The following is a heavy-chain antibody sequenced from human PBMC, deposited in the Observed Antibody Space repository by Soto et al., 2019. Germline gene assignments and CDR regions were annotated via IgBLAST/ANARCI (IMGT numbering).Heavy chain of an antibody. D-gene: IGHD6-13*01. CDR2: ISGSGGGT. Sequence: EVRLLESGGNLVQPGGSLKISCTASGFTFGSFAMSWVRQAPGKGLEWVSGISGSGGGTYYADSVRGRFTITRDNSENTLYLQMNSLRVDDTAVYYCAKDFTSNWYGRGFELDHWGQGTLVAVSS. J-gene: IGHJ4*02. CDR1: GFTFGSFA. CDR3: AKDFTSNWYGRGFELDH. V-gene: IGHV3-23*01.